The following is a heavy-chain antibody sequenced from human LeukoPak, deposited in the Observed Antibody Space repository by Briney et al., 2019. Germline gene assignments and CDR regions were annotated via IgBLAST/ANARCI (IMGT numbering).Heavy chain of an antibody. CDR1: GGTFSSYA. D-gene: IGHD3-22*01. CDR2: IYSGGGYT. CDR3: ARETPDSYYFDY. J-gene: IGHJ4*02. V-gene: IGHV1-46*01. Sequence: ASVKVSCKASGGTFSSYAISWVRQAPGQGLEWMGIIYSGGGYTSAQKFQGRVTMTRDTSTSAVYMDLSSLRSEDTAVYYCARETPDSYYFDYWGQGTLVTVSS.